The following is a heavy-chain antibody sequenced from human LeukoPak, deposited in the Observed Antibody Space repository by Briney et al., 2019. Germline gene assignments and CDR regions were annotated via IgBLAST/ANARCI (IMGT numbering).Heavy chain of an antibody. V-gene: IGHV4-4*07. D-gene: IGHD4-23*01. Sequence: PSETLSLTCAVSGASISSYYWNWIRQPAGKGLEWIGRIYTGGSTNYNPSLKSRVTMSVDTSKNQFSLKLSSVTAADTAVYYCARAFGGNSGRYYYYYYMDVWGKGTTVTVSS. CDR2: IYTGGST. CDR3: ARAFGGNSGRYYYYYYMDV. CDR1: GASISSYY. J-gene: IGHJ6*03.